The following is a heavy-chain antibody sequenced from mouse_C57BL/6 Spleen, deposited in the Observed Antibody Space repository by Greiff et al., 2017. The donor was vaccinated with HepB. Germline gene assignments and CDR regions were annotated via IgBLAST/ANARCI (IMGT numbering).Heavy chain of an antibody. V-gene: IGHV10-1*01. J-gene: IGHJ3*01. Sequence: EVKLLESGGGLVQPKGSLKLSCAASGFSFNTYAMNWVRQAPGKGLEWVARIRSKSNNYATYYADSVKDRFTISRDDSESMLYLQMNNLKTEDTAMYYCVRATLGGSSPWFAYWGQGTLVTVSA. CDR1: GFSFNTYA. CDR2: IRSKSNNYAT. D-gene: IGHD1-1*01. CDR3: VRATLGGSSPWFAY.